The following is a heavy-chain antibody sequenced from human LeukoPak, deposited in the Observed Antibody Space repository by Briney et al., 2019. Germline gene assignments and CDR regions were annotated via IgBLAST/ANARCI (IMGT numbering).Heavy chain of an antibody. Sequence: PSETLSLTCTVSGGSISSGSYYWSWIRQPAGKGLEWIGRIYTSGSTNYNPSLKSRVTISVDTSKNQFSLKLSSVTAADTAVYYCARDGPYDYVWGSYRYTNYWGQGTLVTVSS. D-gene: IGHD3-16*02. V-gene: IGHV4-61*02. CDR1: GGSISSGSYY. CDR3: ARDGPYDYVWGSYRYTNY. CDR2: IYTSGST. J-gene: IGHJ4*02.